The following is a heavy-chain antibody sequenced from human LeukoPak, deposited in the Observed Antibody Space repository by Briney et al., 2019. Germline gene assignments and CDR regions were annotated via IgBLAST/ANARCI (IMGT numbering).Heavy chain of an antibody. D-gene: IGHD5-18*01. Sequence: QPGGSLRLSCAASGFTFSSYGMHWVRQALGKGLERVAVISYDGSNKYYADSVKGRFTISRDNSKNTLYLQMNSLRAEDTAVYYCAKVPSGYSYGYDYFDYWGQGTLVTVSS. J-gene: IGHJ4*02. CDR2: ISYDGSNK. CDR3: AKVPSGYSYGYDYFDY. CDR1: GFTFSSYG. V-gene: IGHV3-30*18.